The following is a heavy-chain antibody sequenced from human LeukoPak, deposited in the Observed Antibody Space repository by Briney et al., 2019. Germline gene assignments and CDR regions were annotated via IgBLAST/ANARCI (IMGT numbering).Heavy chain of an antibody. CDR1: GGSISSYY. D-gene: IGHD1-26*01. J-gene: IGHJ5*02. CDR3: ARHGLVGDNWFDP. CDR2: IYYSGST. V-gene: IGHV4-59*08. Sequence: SETLSLTCTVSGGSISSYYWSWIRQPPGKGLEWIGYIYYSGSTYYNPSLKSRVTISIDTSKNQFSLKLSSVTAADTAVYYCARHGLVGDNWFDPWGQGTLVTVSS.